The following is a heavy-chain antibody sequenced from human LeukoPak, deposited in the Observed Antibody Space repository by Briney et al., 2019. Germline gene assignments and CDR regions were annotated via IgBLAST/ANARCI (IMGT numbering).Heavy chain of an antibody. CDR2: ISYDGSNK. J-gene: IGHJ6*02. CDR1: GFTFSSYG. V-gene: IGHV3-30*18. Sequence: GGSLRLSCAASGFTFSSYGMHWVRQAPGKGLEWVAVISYDGSNKYYADSVKGRFTISRDNSKNTLYLQMNSLRAEDTAVYYCAKTPGRDGYQLNYYYYGMDVWGQGTTVTVSS. D-gene: IGHD5-24*01. CDR3: AKTPGRDGYQLNYYYYGMDV.